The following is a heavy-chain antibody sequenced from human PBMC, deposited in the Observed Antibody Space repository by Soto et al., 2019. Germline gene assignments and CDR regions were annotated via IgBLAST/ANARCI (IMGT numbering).Heavy chain of an antibody. D-gene: IGHD2-2*01. V-gene: IGHV4-39*01. CDR1: GGSISSRSYH. Sequence: SETLSLTCTVSGGSISSRSYHRGWIRQPPGKGLEWIGRIYNSGSTYYNASLKSRLSISIDTSKNQFSLKLSSVTAADTAVYYCARHPVYATGWQIDYWGQGALVTVSS. CDR3: ARHPVYATGWQIDY. J-gene: IGHJ4*02. CDR2: IYNSGST.